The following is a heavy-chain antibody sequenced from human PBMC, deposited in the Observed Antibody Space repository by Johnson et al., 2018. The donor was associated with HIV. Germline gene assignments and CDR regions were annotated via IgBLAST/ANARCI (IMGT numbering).Heavy chain of an antibody. CDR2: ISSSGSTI. J-gene: IGHJ3*02. CDR3: ARDLVYGGNFRAFDI. D-gene: IGHD4-23*01. CDR1: GFTFRDYY. V-gene: IGHV3-11*04. Sequence: QMQLVESGGGVVQPGGSLRLSCAASGFTFRDYYMSWIRQAPGKGLEWVSYISSSGSTIYYADSVKGRFTISRDNAKNSLYLQMNSLRAEDTAVYYCARDLVYGGNFRAFDIWGQGTMVTVSS.